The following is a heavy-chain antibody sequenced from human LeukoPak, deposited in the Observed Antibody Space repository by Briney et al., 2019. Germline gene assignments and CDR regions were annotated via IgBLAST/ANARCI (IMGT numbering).Heavy chain of an antibody. CDR3: AKDLPSGGLRGYYFDY. Sequence: GGSLRLSCAASGFTFSSSWMHWVRQAPGKGLVWVSRINSDGSSTSYADSVKGRFTISRDNAKNTLYLQMNSLRAEDTAVYYCAKDLPSGGLRGYYFDYWGQGTLVTVSS. V-gene: IGHV3-74*01. CDR2: INSDGSST. J-gene: IGHJ4*02. D-gene: IGHD5-12*01. CDR1: GFTFSSSW.